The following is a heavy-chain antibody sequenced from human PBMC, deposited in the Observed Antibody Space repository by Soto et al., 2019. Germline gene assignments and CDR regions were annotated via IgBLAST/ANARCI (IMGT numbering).Heavy chain of an antibody. CDR1: GFTFSNYG. V-gene: IGHV3-33*01. CDR2: IWYDGSDE. D-gene: IGHD6-13*01. CDR3: ATDQGIY. J-gene: IGHJ4*02. Sequence: QVQLVESGGGVVQPGRSLRLSCAASGFTFSNYGMHWVRQAPGKGLEWVSVIWYDGSDEYYADSVRGRFTISRDNSKNTLYLQMNGLRTEDTAVYYCATDQGIYWGQGTLVTVSS.